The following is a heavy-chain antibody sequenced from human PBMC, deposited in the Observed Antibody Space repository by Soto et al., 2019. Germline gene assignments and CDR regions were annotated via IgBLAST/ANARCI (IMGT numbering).Heavy chain of an antibody. V-gene: IGHV1-24*01. CDR2: FDPEDGET. CDR3: VTTRLTFGGVIVIAAFDI. Sequence: ASVKVSCKVSGYTLTELSMHWVRQAPGKGLEWMGGFDPEDGETIYAQKFQDRVTMTEDTSTDTAYMELSSLRSEDTAVYYCVTTRLTFGGVIVIAAFDIWGQGTMVTVSS. D-gene: IGHD3-16*02. CDR1: GYTLTELS. J-gene: IGHJ3*02.